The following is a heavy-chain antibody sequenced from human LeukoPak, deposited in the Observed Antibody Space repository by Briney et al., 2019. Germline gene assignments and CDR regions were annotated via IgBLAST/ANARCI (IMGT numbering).Heavy chain of an antibody. CDR2: IYTSGST. Sequence: SETLSLTCTVSGGSISRYYWSWIRQPAGKGLEWIGRIYTSGSTNYNPSLKSRVTMSVDTSKNQFSLKLSSVTAADTAVYYCANCLPYSSSSQARLYYYYGMDVWGQGTTVTVSS. CDR3: ANCLPYSSSSQARLYYYYGMDV. J-gene: IGHJ6*02. CDR1: GGSISRYY. D-gene: IGHD6-6*01. V-gene: IGHV4-4*07.